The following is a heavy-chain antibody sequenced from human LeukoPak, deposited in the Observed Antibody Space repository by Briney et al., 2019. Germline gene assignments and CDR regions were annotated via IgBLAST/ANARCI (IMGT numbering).Heavy chain of an antibody. CDR2: INHSGST. Sequence: SETLSLTCAVYGGSFSGYYWSWIRQPPGKGLEWIGEINHSGSTNYNPSLKSRVTISVDTSKNQFSVKLTSVTAADTAVYYCAGQGEWELLYYFDYWGQGTLVTVSS. CDR1: GGSFSGYY. J-gene: IGHJ4*02. CDR3: AGQGEWELLYYFDY. V-gene: IGHV4-34*01. D-gene: IGHD3-16*01.